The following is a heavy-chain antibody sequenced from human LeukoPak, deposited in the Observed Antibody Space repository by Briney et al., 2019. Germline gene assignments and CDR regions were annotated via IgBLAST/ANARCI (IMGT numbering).Heavy chain of an antibody. J-gene: IGHJ4*02. CDR1: GGTFSSYA. Sequence: SVKVSCKASGGTFSSYAISWVRQAPGQGLEWMGGIIPIFGTANYAQKFQGRVTITADESASTAYMELSSLRSEDTAVYYCARDLYCSGGSCYPGWGQGTLVTVSS. CDR3: ARDLYCSGGSCYPG. V-gene: IGHV1-69*13. CDR2: IIPIFGTA. D-gene: IGHD2-15*01.